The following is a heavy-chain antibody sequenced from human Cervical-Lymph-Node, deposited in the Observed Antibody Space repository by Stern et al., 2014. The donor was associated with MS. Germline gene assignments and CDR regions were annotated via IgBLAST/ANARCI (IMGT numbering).Heavy chain of an antibody. J-gene: IGHJ6*02. CDR3: ARGVVVTAIPYYYFGMDV. D-gene: IGHD2-21*02. CDR2: IIPMFGTA. CDR1: GGTFSNYA. V-gene: IGHV1-69*12. Sequence: QDQLVQSGAEVKKPGSSVKVSCKASGGTFSNYAMNWVRQAPGQGLAWMGGIIPMFGTATYAQKFQGRVTITADESTSTAYMELTSLRSEDTAVYYCARGVVVTAIPYYYFGMDVWGQGTTVTVSS.